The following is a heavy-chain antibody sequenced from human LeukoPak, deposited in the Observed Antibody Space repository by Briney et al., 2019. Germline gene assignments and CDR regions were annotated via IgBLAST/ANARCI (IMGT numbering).Heavy chain of an antibody. CDR1: GGSISSGGYY. Sequence: TLSLTCTVSGGSISSGGYYWSWIRQHPGKGLEWIGYIYYSGSTYYNPSLKSRVTISVDTSKNQFSLKLSSVTAADTAVYYCARDNWNYFFDYWGQGTLVTVSS. V-gene: IGHV4-31*03. CDR2: IYYSGST. CDR3: ARDNWNYFFDY. J-gene: IGHJ4*02. D-gene: IGHD1-7*01.